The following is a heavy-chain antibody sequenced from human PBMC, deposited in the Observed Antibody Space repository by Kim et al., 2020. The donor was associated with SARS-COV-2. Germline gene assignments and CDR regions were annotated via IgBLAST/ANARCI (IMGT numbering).Heavy chain of an antibody. CDR2: IYYTGST. CDR3: ARDPYYSASGSYSHAFNI. Sequence: SETLSLTCTVSGDSISSARYYWSWIRQEPGKGLEWIGYIYYTGSTYYNPSLKSRVTISVDTSKNQFSLKLFSVTAADTAVYYCARDPYYSASGSYSHAFNIWGLGEMVIVSS. V-gene: IGHV4-31*03. CDR1: GDSISSARYY. D-gene: IGHD3-10*01. J-gene: IGHJ3*02.